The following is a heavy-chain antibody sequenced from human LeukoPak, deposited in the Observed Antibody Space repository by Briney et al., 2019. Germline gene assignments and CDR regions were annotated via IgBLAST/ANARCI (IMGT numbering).Heavy chain of an antibody. J-gene: IGHJ5*02. CDR1: GFTFSSYA. V-gene: IGHV3-23*01. CDR2: MSGSGGST. CDR3: AKTYYDFWSGFEENWFDP. Sequence: GGSLRLSCAASGFTFSSYAINWVRQAPGKGLEWVSTMSGSGGSTYYADSVKGRFTISRDNSKNTLYLQMNSLRAEDTAVYYCAKTYYDFWSGFEENWFDPWGQGTLVTVSS. D-gene: IGHD3-3*01.